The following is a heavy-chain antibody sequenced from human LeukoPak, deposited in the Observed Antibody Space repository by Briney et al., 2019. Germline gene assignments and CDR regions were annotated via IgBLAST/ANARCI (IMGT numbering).Heavy chain of an antibody. Sequence: GGSLRLSCAASGFTFSSYSMNWVRQAPGKGLEWVSSISSSSSYIYYADSVKGRFTISRDNAKNSLYLQMNNLRAEDTAVYYCARDSYRTGRPSDGMDVWGQGTTVTVSS. J-gene: IGHJ6*02. CDR1: GFTFSSYS. D-gene: IGHD3/OR15-3a*01. CDR3: ARDSYRTGRPSDGMDV. V-gene: IGHV3-21*01. CDR2: ISSSSSYI.